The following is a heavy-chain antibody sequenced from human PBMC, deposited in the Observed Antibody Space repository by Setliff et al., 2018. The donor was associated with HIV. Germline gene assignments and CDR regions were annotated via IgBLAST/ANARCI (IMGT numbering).Heavy chain of an antibody. V-gene: IGHV4-34*01. CDR2: IQHSGRT. Sequence: SETLSLTCAVYGGSFSGYCWSWIRQPPGKGLEWIGEIQHSGRTNYNPSLKSRVTTSVDTSKNHFSLKLRSVTAADTAVYYCAQLGMVDDFDYWGQGTLVTVSS. CDR3: AQLGMVDDFDY. CDR1: GGSFSGYC. D-gene: IGHD1-1*01. J-gene: IGHJ4*02.